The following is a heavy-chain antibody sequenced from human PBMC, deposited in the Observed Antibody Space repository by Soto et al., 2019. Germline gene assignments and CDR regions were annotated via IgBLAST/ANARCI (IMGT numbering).Heavy chain of an antibody. CDR2: INHSGST. CDR3: ARGLLGVVVPAARISRANWFDP. J-gene: IGHJ5*02. V-gene: IGHV4-34*01. CDR1: GGSFSGYY. Sequence: SETLSLTCAVYGGSFSGYYWSWIRQPPGKGLEWIGEINHSGSTNYNPSLKSRVTISVDTSKNQFSLKLSSVTAADTAVYYCARGLLGVVVPAARISRANWFDPWGQGTLVTVSS. D-gene: IGHD2-2*01.